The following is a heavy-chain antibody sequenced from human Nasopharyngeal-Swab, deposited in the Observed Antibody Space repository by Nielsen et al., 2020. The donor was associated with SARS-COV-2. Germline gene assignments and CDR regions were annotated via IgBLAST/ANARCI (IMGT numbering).Heavy chain of an antibody. J-gene: IGHJ5*02. CDR3: ARGRPTMVRGVLGGPFDH. CDR1: GGSFSGYY. CDR2: INHSGST. V-gene: IGHV4-34*01. Sequence: SETLSLTCAVYGGSFSGYYWSWIRQPPGKGLEWIGEINHSGSTNYNPSLKSRVTISVDTSKNQFSLKLSSVTAADTAVYYCARGRPTMVRGVLGGPFDHWGLGTLVTVSS. D-gene: IGHD3-10*01.